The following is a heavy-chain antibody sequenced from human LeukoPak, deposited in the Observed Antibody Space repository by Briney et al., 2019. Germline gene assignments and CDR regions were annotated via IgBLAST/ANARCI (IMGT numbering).Heavy chain of an antibody. CDR2: FDAEDGET. D-gene: IGHD1-26*01. V-gene: IGHV1-24*01. Sequence: ASVKVSCKVSGYTLTELSMHWVRQAPGKGLEWMGGFDAEDGETIYAQKFQGRVTMTEDTSTDTAYMELRSLRSDDTAVYYCASHSAGWELRKGAFDIWGQGTMVTVSS. CDR1: GYTLTELS. CDR3: ASHSAGWELRKGAFDI. J-gene: IGHJ3*02.